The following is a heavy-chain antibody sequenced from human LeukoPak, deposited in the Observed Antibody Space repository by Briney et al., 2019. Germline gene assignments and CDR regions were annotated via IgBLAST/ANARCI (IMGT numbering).Heavy chain of an antibody. V-gene: IGHV3-23*01. CDR1: GFTFSSIA. D-gene: IGHD1-1*01. J-gene: IGHJ4*02. Sequence: GGSLRLSCAASGFTFSSIAMTWVRRARGKGREWVSTIRSNGDTTYNADSVKGRFTISRDNSKNTLYLQLNSRRVEDTAIYYCAKGQELDDGVFDSWGEGALVTVSS. CDR3: AKGQELDDGVFDS. CDR2: IRSNGDTT.